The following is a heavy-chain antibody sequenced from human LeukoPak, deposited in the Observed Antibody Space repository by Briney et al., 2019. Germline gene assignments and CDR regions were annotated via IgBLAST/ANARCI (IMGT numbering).Heavy chain of an antibody. J-gene: IGHJ4*02. V-gene: IGHV1-46*01. D-gene: IGHD3-10*01. Sequence: GASLKVCCKASGYTFTGYYIHWVRQAPGQGLEWMGIINPSGGSRSYAQKLQGRVTMTTDTSTSTAYMELRSLRSDDTAVYYCATSGSGSYTLRLDYWGQGTLVTVSS. CDR1: GYTFTGYY. CDR3: ATSGSGSYTLRLDY. CDR2: INPSGGSR.